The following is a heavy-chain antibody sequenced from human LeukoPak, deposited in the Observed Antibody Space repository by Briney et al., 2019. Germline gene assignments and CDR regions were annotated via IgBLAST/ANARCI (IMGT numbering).Heavy chain of an antibody. J-gene: IGHJ4*02. CDR3: ARAGYDFWSGYHTPPSGEYYFDY. CDR1: GGSNSSGDYY. CDR2: IYYSGST. V-gene: IGHV4-30-4*01. Sequence: PSETLSLTCTVSGGSNSSGDYYWSWIRQPPGKGLEWIGYIYYSGSTYYNPSLKSRVTISVDTSKNQFSLKLSSVTAADTAVYYCARAGYDFWSGYHTPPSGEYYFDYWGQGTLVTVSS. D-gene: IGHD3-3*01.